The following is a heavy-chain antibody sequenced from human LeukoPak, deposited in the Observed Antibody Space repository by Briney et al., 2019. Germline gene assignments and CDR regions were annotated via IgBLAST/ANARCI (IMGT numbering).Heavy chain of an antibody. Sequence: ASVKVSCKASGYTFTSYDINWVRQATGQGREWMGWMNPNSGKTDYAQKFQGRVTMTRNTSISKAYMELSRLRSEDTAVYYCARFDLQNYYMDVWGKGTTVTVSS. D-gene: IGHD3-9*01. CDR1: GYTFTSYD. CDR2: MNPNSGKT. J-gene: IGHJ6*03. CDR3: ARFDLQNYYMDV. V-gene: IGHV1-8*01.